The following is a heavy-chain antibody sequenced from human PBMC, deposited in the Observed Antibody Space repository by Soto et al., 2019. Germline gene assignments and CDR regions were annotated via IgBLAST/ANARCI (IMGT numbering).Heavy chain of an antibody. D-gene: IGHD3-22*01. Sequence: ASVKVSCKVSGYTLTELSMHWVRQAPGKGLEWMGGFDPEDGETIYAQKFQGRVTMTEXXXXXXAXMXLXXXXSEXTAVYYCATGLGYYDSSRAFDIWGQGTMVTVSS. V-gene: IGHV1-24*01. J-gene: IGHJ3*02. CDR3: ATGLGYYDSSRAFDI. CDR1: GYTLTELS. CDR2: FDPEDGET.